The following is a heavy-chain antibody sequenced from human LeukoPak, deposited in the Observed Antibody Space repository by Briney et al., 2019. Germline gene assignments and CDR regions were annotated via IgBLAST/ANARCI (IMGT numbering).Heavy chain of an antibody. CDR3: ARQREYSSSALAGFDP. CDR1: GGSISSYY. V-gene: IGHV4-59*08. D-gene: IGHD6-6*01. J-gene: IGHJ5*02. Sequence: SETLSLTCTVSGGSISSYYWSWIRQPPGKGLEWIGYIYYSGSTNYNPSLKSRVTISVDTSKNQFSLKLSSVTAADTAVYYCARQREYSSSALAGFDPWGGGNLVTVSS. CDR2: IYYSGST.